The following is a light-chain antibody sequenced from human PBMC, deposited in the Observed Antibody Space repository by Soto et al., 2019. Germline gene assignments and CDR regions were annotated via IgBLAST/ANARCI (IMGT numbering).Light chain of an antibody. CDR3: QRYNNAPRT. J-gene: IGKJ1*01. CDR1: QGISNS. CDR2: AAF. Sequence: DIQMTQSPSPLSASVGDRVTITCRASQGISNSLAWYQQKPGKVPKLLIYAAFTLQSGVPSRFSGGGSGTDFTLTISSLQPEDVATYYCQRYNNAPRTFGQGTKVEI. V-gene: IGKV1-27*01.